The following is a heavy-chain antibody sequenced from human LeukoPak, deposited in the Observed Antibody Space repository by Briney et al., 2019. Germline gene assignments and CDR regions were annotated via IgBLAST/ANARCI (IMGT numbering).Heavy chain of an antibody. D-gene: IGHD3-16*01. CDR2: IYPGDSDT. V-gene: IGHV5-51*01. CDR1: GYSFTNYW. CDR3: ARGGKYIDY. Sequence: GESLKSSCKGSGYSFTNYWIAWVRQMPGKGLEWMGIIYPGDSDTRYSPSFQGQGTMSVDKSIRTSYMQWSSVKASDTAMYYCARGGKYIDYWGQGTLVTVSS. J-gene: IGHJ4*02.